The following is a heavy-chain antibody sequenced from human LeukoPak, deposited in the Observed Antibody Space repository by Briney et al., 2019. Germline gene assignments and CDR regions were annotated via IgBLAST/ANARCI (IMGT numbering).Heavy chain of an antibody. D-gene: IGHD2-15*01. V-gene: IGHV3-15*01. J-gene: IGHJ4*02. CDR3: TTALYCSGGSCYPFGNY. CDR1: GFTFSNAW. Sequence: TGGSLRLSCAASGFTFSNAWMSWVRQAPGKGLEWVGRIKSKTDGGTTDYAAPVKGRFTISRDDSKNTLYLQMNSLKTEDTAVYYCTTALYCSGGSCYPFGNYWGQGTLVTVSS. CDR2: IKSKTDGGTT.